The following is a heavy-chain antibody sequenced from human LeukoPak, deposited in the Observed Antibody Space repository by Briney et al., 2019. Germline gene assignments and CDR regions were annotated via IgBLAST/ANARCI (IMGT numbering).Heavy chain of an antibody. D-gene: IGHD3-22*01. CDR3: ARDHYDSSGYYLGSDY. J-gene: IGHJ4*02. CDR2: TYYRSKWSN. V-gene: IGHV6-1*01. CDR1: GDSVSSNSAA. Sequence: SQTLSLTCAISGDSVSSNSAAWIWIRQSPSRGLEWLGRTYYRSKWSNDYAVSVESRITINPDTSKNQFSLQLNSVTPEDTAVYYCARDHYDSSGYYLGSDYWGQGTLVTVSS.